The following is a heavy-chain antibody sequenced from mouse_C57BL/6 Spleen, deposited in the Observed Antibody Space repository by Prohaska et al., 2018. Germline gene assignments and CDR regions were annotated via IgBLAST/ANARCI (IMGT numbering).Heavy chain of an antibody. CDR2: IDPETGGT. CDR3: TRGGYYGNSDV. V-gene: IGHV1-15*01. Sequence: QVQLQQSGAELVRPGASVTLSCKASGYTFTDYEMHWVKQTPVHGLEWIGAIDPETGGTAYNQKFKGKAILTADKSSSTAYMELRSLTSEDSAVYYCTRGGYYGNSDVWGTGTTVTVSS. D-gene: IGHD2-1*01. J-gene: IGHJ1*03. CDR1: GYTFTDYE.